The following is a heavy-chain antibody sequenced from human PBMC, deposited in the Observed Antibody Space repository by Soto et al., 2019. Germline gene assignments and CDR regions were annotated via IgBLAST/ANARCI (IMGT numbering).Heavy chain of an antibody. Sequence: AASVKVSCKASGYTFTSYDINWVRQAPGQGLEWMGWINPNSGGTNYAQKFQGRVTMTRETSISIAYMELNSLRSDDTAVYYCARSRIQLWPDAFDIWGQGXMVTV. D-gene: IGHD5-18*01. CDR2: INPNSGGT. CDR1: GYTFTSYD. V-gene: IGHV1-2*02. CDR3: ARSRIQLWPDAFDI. J-gene: IGHJ3*02.